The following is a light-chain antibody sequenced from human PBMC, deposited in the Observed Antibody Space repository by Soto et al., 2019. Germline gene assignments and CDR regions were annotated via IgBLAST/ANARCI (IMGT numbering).Light chain of an antibody. CDR3: GTWDSSLSAYV. CDR1: SSNIGNNY. CDR2: NNN. Sequence: QSVLTHRPSGSAAPGQKVTISFSGSSSNIGNNYVSWYQHVPGTAPKLLIYNNNNRSSGVPDRFCGSKSGRSATLGITGLQTGPDADDYCGTWDSSLSAYVFGTGTKVTVL. V-gene: IGLV1-51*01. J-gene: IGLJ1*01.